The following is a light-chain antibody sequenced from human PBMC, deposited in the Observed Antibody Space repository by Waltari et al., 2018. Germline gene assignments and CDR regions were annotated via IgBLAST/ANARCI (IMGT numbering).Light chain of an antibody. CDR3: CSYAGTSWV. CDR1: SSDVGGYNY. CDR2: DVT. Sequence: QSALTQPRSVSGSPGQSVTISCTGTSSDVGGYNYVSGYQQHPGQAPKLIIYDVTARPSGAPDRFAGSKSGNTASLTISGLQADDEGDYHCCSYAGTSWVFGGGTKLTVL. J-gene: IGLJ3*02. V-gene: IGLV2-11*01.